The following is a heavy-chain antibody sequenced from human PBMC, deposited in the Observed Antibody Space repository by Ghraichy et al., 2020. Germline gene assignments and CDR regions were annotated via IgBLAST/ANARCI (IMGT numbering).Heavy chain of an antibody. CDR2: ISGSGADT. Sequence: GGSLRLSCAASGFPFSRYAMVWVRQAPGKGLESISSISGSGADTYYTDSVKGRFTIFRDNSKNTLYLQMNSLRAEDTAVYYCAKILVEDLLHYWYGMDVWGQGTTVTVSS. J-gene: IGHJ6*02. V-gene: IGHV3-23*01. D-gene: IGHD2-2*01. CDR1: GFPFSRYA. CDR3: AKILVEDLLHYWYGMDV.